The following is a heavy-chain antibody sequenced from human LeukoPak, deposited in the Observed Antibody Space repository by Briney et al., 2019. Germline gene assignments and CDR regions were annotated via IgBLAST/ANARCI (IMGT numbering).Heavy chain of an antibody. Sequence: SVKVSCKASGGTFSSYTISWVRQAPGQGLGWMGRIIPILGIANYAQKFQGRVTITADKSTSTAYKELSSLRSEDTAVYYCAREEAARAYNWFDPWGQGTLVTVSS. D-gene: IGHD6-6*01. CDR3: AREEAARAYNWFDP. J-gene: IGHJ5*02. CDR2: IIPILGIA. V-gene: IGHV1-69*04. CDR1: GGTFSSYT.